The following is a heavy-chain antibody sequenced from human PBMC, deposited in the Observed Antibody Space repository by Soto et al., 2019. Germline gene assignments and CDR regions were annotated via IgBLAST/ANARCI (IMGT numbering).Heavy chain of an antibody. V-gene: IGHV4-34*01. Sequence: SETLSLTCAAYGESFSGYYWSWIRQPPGKGLEWIEEINHSGSTNYNPSLKSRVTMSVDTSKNQFSLKLSSVTAADTAMYYCAGNIVATISPFDYWGQGALVTVSS. CDR3: AGNIVATISPFDY. D-gene: IGHD5-12*01. CDR1: GESFSGYY. CDR2: INHSGST. J-gene: IGHJ4*02.